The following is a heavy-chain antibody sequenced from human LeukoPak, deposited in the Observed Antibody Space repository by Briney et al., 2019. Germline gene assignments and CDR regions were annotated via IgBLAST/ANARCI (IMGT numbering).Heavy chain of an antibody. V-gene: IGHV3-21*01. CDR2: ISSSSSDI. J-gene: IGHJ4*02. CDR3: ARDRGSDDPIDC. CDR1: GFTFRTHT. D-gene: IGHD2-15*01. Sequence: PGGSLRLSCAASGFTFRTHTMNWVRQAPGKGLEWVSCISSSSSDISYADSVKGRFTISRDNAKNTLYLQMNSLRAEDTAVYYCARDRGSDDPIDCWGQGTLVTVSS.